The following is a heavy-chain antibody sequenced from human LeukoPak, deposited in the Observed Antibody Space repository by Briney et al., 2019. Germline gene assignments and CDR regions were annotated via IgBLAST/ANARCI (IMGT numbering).Heavy chain of an antibody. CDR1: GGSISSGDYY. CDR3: ARVSGSYDAFDI. V-gene: IGHV4-30-4*08. CDR2: IYYSGST. D-gene: IGHD1-26*01. J-gene: IGHJ3*02. Sequence: SETLSLTCTVSGGSISSGDYYWSWIRQPPGKGLEWIGYIYYSGSTYYNPSLKSRVTISVDTSKNQFSLKLSSVTAADTAVYYCARVSGSYDAFDIWGQGTMVTVSS.